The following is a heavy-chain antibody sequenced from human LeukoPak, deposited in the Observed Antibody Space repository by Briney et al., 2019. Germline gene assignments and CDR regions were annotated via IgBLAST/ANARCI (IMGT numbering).Heavy chain of an antibody. J-gene: IGHJ4*02. D-gene: IGHD2-21*02. CDR1: GYTFTGYY. V-gene: IGHV1-2*02. CDR2: INPNSGGT. Sequence: ASVKVSCKASGYTFTGYYMHWVRQAPGQGLEWMGWINPNSGGTNYAQKFQGRVTMTRDTSISTAYMELRSLRSDDTAVYYCARGDQTVDYFDYWGQGTLVTVSS. CDR3: ARGDQTVDYFDY.